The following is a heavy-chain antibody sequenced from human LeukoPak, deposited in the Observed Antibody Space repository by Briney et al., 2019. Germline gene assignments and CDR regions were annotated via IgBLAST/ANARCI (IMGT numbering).Heavy chain of an antibody. V-gene: IGHV3-30-3*01. J-gene: IGHJ5*02. Sequence: GGSLRLSCAASGFTFSSYAMHWVRQAPGKGLERVAVISYDGSNKYYADSVKGRFTISRDNSKNTLYLQMNSLRAEDTAVYYCARELTLPGRLQFGSFDPWGQGTLVTVSS. D-gene: IGHD5-24*01. CDR1: GFTFSSYA. CDR2: ISYDGSNK. CDR3: ARELTLPGRLQFGSFDP.